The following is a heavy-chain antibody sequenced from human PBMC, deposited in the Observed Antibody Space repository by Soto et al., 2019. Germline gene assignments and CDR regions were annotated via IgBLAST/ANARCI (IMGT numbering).Heavy chain of an antibody. CDR3: ARDLMHYDFWSGPTPAYYFDY. D-gene: IGHD3-3*01. J-gene: IGHJ4*02. CDR1: GFTFSSYG. Sequence: QVQLVESGGGVVQPGRSLRLSCAASGFTFSSYGMHWVRQAPGKGLEWVAVIWYDGSNKYYADSVKGRFPISRDNSKNTLYLQMNSLRAEDTAVYYCARDLMHYDFWSGPTPAYYFDYWGQGTLVTVSS. V-gene: IGHV3-33*01. CDR2: IWYDGSNK.